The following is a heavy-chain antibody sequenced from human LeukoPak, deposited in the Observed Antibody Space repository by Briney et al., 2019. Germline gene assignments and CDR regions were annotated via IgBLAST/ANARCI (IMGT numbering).Heavy chain of an antibody. J-gene: IGHJ4*02. CDR2: ISGSGDNT. V-gene: IGHV3-23*01. D-gene: IGHD3-9*01. CDR3: AKDTMFYDILTGYPHFDY. Sequence: GGSLRLSCAASGFTFSSFAMSWVRQAPGKGLEWVSAISGSGDNTHYADSVKGRFTISRDNSKNTLYLQMYTLRAEDTAVYYCAKDTMFYDILTGYPHFDYWGQGTLVTVSS. CDR1: GFTFSSFA.